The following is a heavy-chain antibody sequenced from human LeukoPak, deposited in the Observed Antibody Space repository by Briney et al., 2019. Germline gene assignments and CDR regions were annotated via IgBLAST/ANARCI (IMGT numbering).Heavy chain of an antibody. CDR1: GYTFSGYY. CDR2: INPNSGVT. V-gene: IGHV1-2*02. CDR3: ARMAIARTGDDFDY. J-gene: IGHJ4*02. Sequence: SLKVSCKASGYTFSGYYMHWLRQAPGQGLEWLGWINPNSGVTIYEQTFQGRVTMTSDTPIGTAYVELSSLRSDHTAVYYCARMAIARTGDDFDYWGQGTLVTVSS. D-gene: IGHD2-21*01.